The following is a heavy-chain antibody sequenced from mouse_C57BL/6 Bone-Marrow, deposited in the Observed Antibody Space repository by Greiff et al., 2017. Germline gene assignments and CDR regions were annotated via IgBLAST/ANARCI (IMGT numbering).Heavy chain of an antibody. J-gene: IGHJ2*01. CDR3: ARKANGSSHDY. V-gene: IGHV1-18*01. D-gene: IGHD1-1*01. CDR2: INPNNGGT. Sequence: VQLKESGPELVKPGASVKIPCKASGYTFTDYNMDWVKQSHGTSLEWIGDINPNNGGTIYNQKFKGKATLTVEKSSSTAYMALRSLTSEDTAVYYCARKANGSSHDYWGQGTTLTVSS. CDR1: GYTFTDYN.